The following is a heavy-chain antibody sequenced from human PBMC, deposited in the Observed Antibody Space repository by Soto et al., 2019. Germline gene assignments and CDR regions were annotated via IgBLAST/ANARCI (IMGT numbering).Heavy chain of an antibody. CDR2: IIPILGIA. V-gene: IGHV1-69*04. Sequence: VASVKVSCKASGGTFSSYTISWVRQAPGQGLEWMGRIIPILGIANYAQKFQGRVTITADKSTSTAYMELSSLRSEDTAVYYCARDGEYSSGWYGEVSYYYYMDVWGKGTTVTVSS. CDR1: GGTFSSYT. J-gene: IGHJ6*03. D-gene: IGHD6-19*01. CDR3: ARDGEYSSGWYGEVSYYYYMDV.